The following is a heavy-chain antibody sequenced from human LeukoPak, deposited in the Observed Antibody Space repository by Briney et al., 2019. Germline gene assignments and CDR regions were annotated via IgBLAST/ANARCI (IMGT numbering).Heavy chain of an antibody. CDR3: ARGITMIVAAPGY. Sequence: GGSLRLSCAASGSTFSSYAMHWVRQAPGKGLEWVAVISYDGSNKYYADSVKGRFTISRDNSKNTLYLQMNSLRAEDTAVYYCARGITMIVAAPGYWGQGTLVTVSS. CDR1: GSTFSSYA. CDR2: ISYDGSNK. D-gene: IGHD3-22*01. V-gene: IGHV3-30*04. J-gene: IGHJ4*02.